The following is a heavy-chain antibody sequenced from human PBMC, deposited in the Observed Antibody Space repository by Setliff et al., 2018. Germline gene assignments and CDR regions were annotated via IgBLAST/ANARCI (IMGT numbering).Heavy chain of an antibody. Sequence: SETLSLTCSVSGASISSDGYYWSWIRQYPGKGLEWIGYIYYSGSTYYNPSLKSRVTISLDTSKNQFSLSLSSVTAADTAVYYCARMSGFQYMDVWGKGTTVTVSS. D-gene: IGHD3-3*01. CDR1: GASISSDGYY. V-gene: IGHV4-31*03. J-gene: IGHJ6*03. CDR2: IYYSGST. CDR3: ARMSGFQYMDV.